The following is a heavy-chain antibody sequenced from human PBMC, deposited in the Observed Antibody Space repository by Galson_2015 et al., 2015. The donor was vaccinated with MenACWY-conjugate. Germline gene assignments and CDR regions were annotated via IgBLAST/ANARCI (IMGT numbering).Heavy chain of an antibody. D-gene: IGHD1-26*01. Sequence: ALRLGCAASGVIFDTYWMHWVRQGPGKGLVWVSRINPGGSSTTYADSVQDRFLISRDDAKNTLYLQMNSLRPEDTAVFYCAKTRGASFYFDSWGQGTLVTVSS. V-gene: IGHV3-74*01. CDR3: AKTRGASFYFDS. CDR2: INPGGSST. CDR1: GVIFDTYW. J-gene: IGHJ4*02.